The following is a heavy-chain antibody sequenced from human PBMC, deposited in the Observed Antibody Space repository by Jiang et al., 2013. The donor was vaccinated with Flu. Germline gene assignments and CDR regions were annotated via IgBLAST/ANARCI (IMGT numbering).Heavy chain of an antibody. V-gene: IGHV1-18*01. D-gene: IGHD6-19*01. CDR1: GYTFTSYG. CDR2: ISAYNGNT. J-gene: IGHJ5*02. CDR3: ARDHEESVAGTEDWFDP. Sequence: GAEVKKPGASVKVSCKASGYTFTSYGISWVRQAPGQGLEWMGWISAYNGNTKYSRNFQGRVTITRDTPANTAYMELSSLRSEDTAVYYCARDHEESVAGTEDWFDPWGQGTLVTVSS.